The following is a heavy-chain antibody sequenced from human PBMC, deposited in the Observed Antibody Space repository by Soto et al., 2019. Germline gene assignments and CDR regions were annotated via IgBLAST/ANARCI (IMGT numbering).Heavy chain of an antibody. Sequence: ASVKVSCKASGYTFTSYGISWVRQAPGQGLEWMGWISAYNGDTNYAQKLQGRVTMTTDTSTSTAHMELRSLRSDDTAVYYCARASAGFDYWGQGTLVTVSS. CDR1: GYTFTSYG. CDR3: ARASAGFDY. J-gene: IGHJ4*02. D-gene: IGHD2-15*01. V-gene: IGHV1-18*01. CDR2: ISAYNGDT.